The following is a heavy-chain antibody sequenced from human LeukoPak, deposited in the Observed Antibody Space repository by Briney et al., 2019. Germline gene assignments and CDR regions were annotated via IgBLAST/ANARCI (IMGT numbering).Heavy chain of an antibody. CDR1: GFTVSSNY. D-gene: IGHD1-26*01. V-gene: IGHV3-53*01. CDR2: IYSGGST. J-gene: IGHJ3*02. Sequence: GGSLRLSCAASGFTVSSNYMSWVRQAPGKGLEWVSVIYSGGSTYYADSVKGRFTISRDNSKNTLYLQMNSLRAEDTAVYYCARASTTKEAFDIWGQGTMVTVSS. CDR3: ARASTTKEAFDI.